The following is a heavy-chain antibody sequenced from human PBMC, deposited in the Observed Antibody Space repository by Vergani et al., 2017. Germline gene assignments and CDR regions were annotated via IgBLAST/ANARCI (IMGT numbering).Heavy chain of an antibody. J-gene: IGHJ3*02. D-gene: IGHD4-11*01. Sequence: QVTLRESGPALVKPTQTLTLTCPFSGFSLSTSGMCVSWIRQPPGKALEWLARIDWDDDKYYSTSLKTRLTISKDTSKNQLVLTMTNMDPVDTATYYCARIDYRGAFDIWGQGTMVTVSS. CDR3: ARIDYRGAFDI. V-gene: IGHV2-70*15. CDR1: GFSLSTSGMC. CDR2: IDWDDDK.